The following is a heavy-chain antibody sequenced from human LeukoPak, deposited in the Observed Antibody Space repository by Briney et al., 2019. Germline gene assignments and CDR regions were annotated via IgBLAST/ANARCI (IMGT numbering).Heavy chain of an antibody. V-gene: IGHV4-4*07. CDR3: ATTGSSEDNWFDP. CDR2: IYTSGST. Sequence: SETLSLTCTVSGGSISSYYWSWIRQPAGKGPEWIGRIYTSGSTNYNPSLKSRVTMSVDTSKNQFSLKLSSVTAADTAVYYCATTGSSEDNWFDPWGQGTLVTVSS. CDR1: GGSISSYY. D-gene: IGHD1-26*01. J-gene: IGHJ5*02.